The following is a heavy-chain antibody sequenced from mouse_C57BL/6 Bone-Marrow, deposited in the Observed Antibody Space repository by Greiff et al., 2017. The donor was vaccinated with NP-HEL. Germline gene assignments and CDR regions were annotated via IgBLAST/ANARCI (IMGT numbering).Heavy chain of an antibody. V-gene: IGHV1-72*01. Sequence: QVQLQQPGAELVKPGASVKLSCKASGYTFTSYWMHWVKQRPGRGLEWIGRIDPNSGGTKYNEKFKSKATLTVDKPSSTAYMQLSSLTSEDSAVYYCAREALLSSFAYWGQGTLVTVSA. CDR2: IDPNSGGT. CDR3: AREALLSSFAY. CDR1: GYTFTSYW. J-gene: IGHJ3*01. D-gene: IGHD2-10*01.